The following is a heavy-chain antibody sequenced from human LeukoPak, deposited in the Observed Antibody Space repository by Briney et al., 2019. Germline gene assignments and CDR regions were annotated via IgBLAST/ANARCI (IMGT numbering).Heavy chain of an antibody. J-gene: IGHJ4*02. CDR2: INPNSGGT. CDR3: ARDKGGSGTGIDY. V-gene: IGHV1-2*02. D-gene: IGHD3-10*01. Sequence: GASVKVSCKASGYTFTGYYMHRVRQAPGQGLEWMGWINPNSGGTNYAQKFQGRVTMTRDTSISTAYMELSRLRSDDTAVYYCARDKGGSGTGIDYWGQGTLVTVSS. CDR1: GYTFTGYY.